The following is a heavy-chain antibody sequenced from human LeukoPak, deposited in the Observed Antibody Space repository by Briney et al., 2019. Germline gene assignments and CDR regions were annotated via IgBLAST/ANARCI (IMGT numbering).Heavy chain of an antibody. J-gene: IGHJ4*02. CDR2: IRGDGGGT. Sequence: GGSLRLSCAAAGFTFSTYAMTWVRQAPGKGLEWVSGIRGDGGGTYYADSVKGRFTISRDNSKNTLYLQMNSLRAEDTAVYYCARDGTLDYWGQRTLVTVSP. V-gene: IGHV3-23*01. CDR3: ARDGTLDY. D-gene: IGHD1-14*01. CDR1: GFTFSTYA.